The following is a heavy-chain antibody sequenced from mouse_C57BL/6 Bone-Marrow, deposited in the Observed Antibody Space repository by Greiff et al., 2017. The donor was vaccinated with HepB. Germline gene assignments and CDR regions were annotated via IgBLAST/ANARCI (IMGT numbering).Heavy chain of an antibody. D-gene: IGHD2-4*01. Sequence: QLQQPGAELVRPGSSVKLSCKASGYTFTSYWMHWVKQRPIQGLEWIGNIDPSDSETHYNQKFKDKATLTVDKSSSTAYMQLSSLTSEDSAVYYCAREGIYYDARRAMDYWGQGTSVTVSS. CDR1: GYTFTSYW. J-gene: IGHJ4*01. CDR3: AREGIYYDARRAMDY. CDR2: IDPSDSET. V-gene: IGHV1-52*01.